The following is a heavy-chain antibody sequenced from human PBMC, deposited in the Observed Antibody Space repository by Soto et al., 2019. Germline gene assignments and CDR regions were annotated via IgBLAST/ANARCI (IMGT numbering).Heavy chain of an antibody. CDR2: INPSGGST. J-gene: IGHJ6*03. CDR3: ARDREYDFWSGYPNGDYYYYYMDV. D-gene: IGHD3-3*01. V-gene: IGHV1-46*03. Sequence: QVQLVQSGAEVKKPGASVKVSCKASGYTFTSYYMHWVRQAPGQGLEWMGIINPSGGSTSYAQKFQGRVTMTRDTSTSTVYMELSNLRSEDTAVYYCARDREYDFWSGYPNGDYYYYYMDVWGKGTTVTVSS. CDR1: GYTFTSYY.